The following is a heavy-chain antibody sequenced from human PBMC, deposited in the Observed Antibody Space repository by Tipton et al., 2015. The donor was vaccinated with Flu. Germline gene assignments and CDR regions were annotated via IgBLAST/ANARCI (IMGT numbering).Heavy chain of an antibody. CDR1: GLTFSSYA. V-gene: IGHV3-30-3*01. Sequence: SLRLSCAASGLTFSSYAMHWVRQAPGKGLEWVALISYDGNTEYYADSVRGRFTISRDNSKNTLDLQMNSLRAEDTAVYYCTTGIVNYYDSIKDYWGQGTLVIVSS. CDR3: TTGIVNYYDSIKDY. J-gene: IGHJ4*02. D-gene: IGHD3-22*01. CDR2: ISYDGNTE.